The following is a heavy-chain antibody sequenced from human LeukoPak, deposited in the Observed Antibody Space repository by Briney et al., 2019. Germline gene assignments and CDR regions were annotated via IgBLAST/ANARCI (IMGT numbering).Heavy chain of an antibody. CDR2: ISWNSGSI. CDR1: GFTFDDYA. CDR3: AKDIGYGMDV. Sequence: SLRLSCAASGFTFDDYAMHWVRQAPGKGLEWVSGISWNSGSIGYADSVKGRFTISRDNAKNPLYLQMNSLRAEDTALYYCAKDIGYGMDVWGQGTTVTVSS. V-gene: IGHV3-9*01. J-gene: IGHJ6*02.